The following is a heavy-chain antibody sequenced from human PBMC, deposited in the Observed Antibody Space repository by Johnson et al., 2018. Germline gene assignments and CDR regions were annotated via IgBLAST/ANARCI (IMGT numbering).Heavy chain of an antibody. D-gene: IGHD3-10*01. CDR1: GFTFDDYA. Sequence: VQLVQSGGGLVQPGRSLRLSCAASGFTFDDYAMHWVRPAPGKGLDWVSGLSWKSGNIGSSEPLKGRCTNTRDTSNNTLYLQMTRLRAEDTAVYYCAKGSYGSGLFVYYYYMDVWGKGTTVTVAS. CDR3: AKGSYGSGLFVYYYYMDV. V-gene: IGHV3-9*01. CDR2: LSWKSGNI. J-gene: IGHJ6*03.